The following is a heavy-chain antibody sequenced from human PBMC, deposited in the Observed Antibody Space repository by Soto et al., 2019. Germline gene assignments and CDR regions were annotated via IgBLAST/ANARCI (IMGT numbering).Heavy chain of an antibody. CDR2: IHATGSK. CDR1: GGPTIDSY. D-gene: IGHD6-13*01. J-gene: IGHJ5*02. V-gene: IGHV4-4*07. Sequence: QVQLQESGPGLVKPSETLSLICTVSGGPTIDSYWSWIRQTAAKRLEWTGRIHATGSKYYNPSLKSRVDMSVDMSHYQISLEVRSVTVADTATYYCVKNVAAVGPDWFGPWGQGTLVTVS. CDR3: VKNVAAVGPDWFGP.